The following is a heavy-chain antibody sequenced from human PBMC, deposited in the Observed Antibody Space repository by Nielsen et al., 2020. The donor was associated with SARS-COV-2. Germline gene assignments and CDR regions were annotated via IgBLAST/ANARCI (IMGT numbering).Heavy chain of an antibody. Sequence: VRQAPGKGLEWVAVISYDGSNKYYADSVKGRFTISRDNSKDTLYLQMNSLRAEDTVVYYCARDKYRYYGSGSYYYYYYGMDVWGQGTTVTVSS. J-gene: IGHJ6*02. D-gene: IGHD3-10*01. CDR2: ISYDGSNK. V-gene: IGHV3-30*04. CDR3: ARDKYRYYGSGSYYYYYYGMDV.